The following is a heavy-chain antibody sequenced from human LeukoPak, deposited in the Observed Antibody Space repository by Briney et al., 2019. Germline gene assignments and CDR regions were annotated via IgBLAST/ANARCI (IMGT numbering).Heavy chain of an antibody. J-gene: IGHJ4*02. CDR2: INPNSGGT. V-gene: IGHV1-2*02. CDR1: GYTFTSYG. Sequence: ASVKVSCKASGYTFTSYGISWVRQAPGQGLEWMGWINPNSGGTNYAQKFQGRVTMTRDTSISTAYMELSRLRSDDTAVYYCARSPHILTGENFDYWGQGTLVTVSS. D-gene: IGHD3-9*01. CDR3: ARSPHILTGENFDY.